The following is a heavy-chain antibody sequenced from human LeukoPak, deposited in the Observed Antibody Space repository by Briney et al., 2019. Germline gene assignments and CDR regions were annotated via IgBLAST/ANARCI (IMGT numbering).Heavy chain of an antibody. D-gene: IGHD4-17*01. J-gene: IGHJ4*02. CDR3: ARDHRYGDYSPKFDY. V-gene: IGHV3-21*01. CDR2: ISSSSYI. CDR1: GFTFSSYS. Sequence: PGGSLRLSCAASGFTFSSYSMNWVRQAPGKGLEWVSSISSSSYIYYADSVKGRFTISRDNAKNSLYLQMNSLRAEDTAVYYCARDHRYGDYSPKFDYWGQGTLVTVSS.